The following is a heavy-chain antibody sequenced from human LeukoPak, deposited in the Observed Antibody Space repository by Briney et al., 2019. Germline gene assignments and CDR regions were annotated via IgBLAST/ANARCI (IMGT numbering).Heavy chain of an antibody. D-gene: IGHD3-16*01. CDR3: AKRDYYDDTNYYPLFDY. V-gene: IGHV3-23*01. CDR2: IRGSSGRT. J-gene: IGHJ4*02. Sequence: GGSLRLSCAASRFVFIGYAMAWDRQAPGKGLEWVSGIRGSSGRTYYADSVKGRFTISRDNSKNTLYLQMDGLRAEDTAVYYCAKRDYYDDTNYYPLFDYWGQGTLVTVSS. CDR1: RFVFIGYA.